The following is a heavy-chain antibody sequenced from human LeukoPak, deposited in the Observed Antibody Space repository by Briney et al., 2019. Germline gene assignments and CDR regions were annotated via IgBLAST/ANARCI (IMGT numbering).Heavy chain of an antibody. D-gene: IGHD3-9*01. CDR1: GFTFSDYY. V-gene: IGHV3-11*01. CDR2: ISSSGSTI. CDR3: AKSRDQLYYDILTGYFDY. J-gene: IGHJ4*02. Sequence: GGSLRLSCAASGFTFSDYYMSWIRQAPGKGLEWVSYISSSGSTIYYADSVKGRFTISRDNAKNSLYLQMNSLRAEDTAVYYCAKSRDQLYYDILTGYFDYWGQGTLVTVSS.